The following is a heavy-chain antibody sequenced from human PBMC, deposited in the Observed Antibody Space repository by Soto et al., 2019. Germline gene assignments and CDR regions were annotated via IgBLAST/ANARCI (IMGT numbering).Heavy chain of an antibody. CDR3: SSSADIVLIAYYYYYGMDV. Sequence: SVKVSCKASGGTFSSYAISWVRQAPGQGLEWMGGIIPIFGTANYAQKFQGRVTITADESTSTAYMELSSLRSEDTAVYYCSSSADIVLIAYYYYYGMDVWGQGTTVTVSS. J-gene: IGHJ6*02. D-gene: IGHD2-8*01. CDR1: GGTFSSYA. CDR2: IIPIFGTA. V-gene: IGHV1-69*13.